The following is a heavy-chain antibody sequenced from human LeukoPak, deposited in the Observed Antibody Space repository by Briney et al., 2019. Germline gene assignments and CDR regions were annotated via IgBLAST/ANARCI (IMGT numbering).Heavy chain of an antibody. D-gene: IGHD3-10*01. CDR1: GGSFSGYY. V-gene: IGHV4-34*01. CDR2: INHSGRT. J-gene: IGHJ5*02. Sequence: TSETLSLTCAVYGGSFSGYYWSWIRQPPGKGLEWIGEINHSGRTNYNPALKSRLTISVDQSKNQFSLKLSSVNAADTAVYYCARGHYYGSGSYYNVRSSNWFDPWGQGTLVTVSS. CDR3: ARGHYYGSGSYYNVRSSNWFDP.